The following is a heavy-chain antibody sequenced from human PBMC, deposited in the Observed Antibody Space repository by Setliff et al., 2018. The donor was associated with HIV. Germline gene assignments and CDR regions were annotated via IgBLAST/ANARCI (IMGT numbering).Heavy chain of an antibody. J-gene: IGHJ3*01. Sequence: PGGSLRLSCAASGFTFSDHYMTSIRQAPGKGLEWISYIRGDSTSINYADSVKGRFTISRDNAKNALYLQMNSLRAEDTAVYYCTRDPRLVDFWGQGTMVTVSS. CDR3: TRDPRLVDF. CDR2: IRGDSTSI. D-gene: IGHD2-8*02. V-gene: IGHV3-11*05. CDR1: GFTFSDHY.